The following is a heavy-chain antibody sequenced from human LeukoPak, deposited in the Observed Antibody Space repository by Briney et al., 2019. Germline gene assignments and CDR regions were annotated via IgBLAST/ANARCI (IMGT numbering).Heavy chain of an antibody. V-gene: IGHV3-30-3*01. Sequence: PGGSLRLSCAASGFTFGSHVMHWVRQAPGKGLEWVAIISYDGSDKFYADSVKGRFTISRDNSKNTLYLQMNSLRAEDTAVHYCAREHRGYGDSWGQGTLVTVSS. D-gene: IGHD5-12*01. CDR2: ISYDGSDK. CDR3: AREHRGYGDS. J-gene: IGHJ4*02. CDR1: GFTFGSHV.